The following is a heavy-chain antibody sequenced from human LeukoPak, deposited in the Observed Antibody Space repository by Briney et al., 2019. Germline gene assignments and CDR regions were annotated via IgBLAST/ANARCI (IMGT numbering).Heavy chain of an antibody. Sequence: PGRSLRLSCAASGFTLRTYAMHWVRQAPGKGLVWVSRINSDGSSTSYADSVKGRFTISRDNAKNTLYLQMNSLRAEDTAVYYCTRQAYSNIDYWGQGTLVTVSS. V-gene: IGHV3-74*01. D-gene: IGHD4-11*01. CDR2: INSDGSST. CDR1: GFTLRTYA. J-gene: IGHJ4*02. CDR3: TRQAYSNIDY.